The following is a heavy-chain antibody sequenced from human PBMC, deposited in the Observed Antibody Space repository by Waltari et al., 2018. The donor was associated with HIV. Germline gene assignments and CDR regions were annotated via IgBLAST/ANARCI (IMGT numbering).Heavy chain of an antibody. J-gene: IGHJ4*02. CDR1: EYPSLELS. CDR3: ATAQICSTSSCYDY. V-gene: IGHV1-24*01. CDR2: FDPEDAET. Sequence: QVQLVQSGAEVKKPGPSVKVSSKVSEYPSLELSMLWVRQSPGNGLEWMGGFDPEDAETIYAQKFQGRVTMTEDTSTYTAYMELSSLRSEDTALYYCATAQICSTSSCYDYWGQGTLVTVSS. D-gene: IGHD2-2*01.